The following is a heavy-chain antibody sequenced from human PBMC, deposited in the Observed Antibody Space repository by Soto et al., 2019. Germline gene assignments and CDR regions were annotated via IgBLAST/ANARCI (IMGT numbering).Heavy chain of an antibody. J-gene: IGHJ6*02. Sequence: QVQLVQSGAEVKKPGSSVKVSCKASGGTFSSYTISWVRQAPGQGLEWMGRIIPILGIANYAQMFQGIVTTAAAITTSKAYLEMTSLSTEDTAVYYCARIRGSYGMDVWGQGTTVTVSS. CDR3: ARIRGSYGMDV. CDR1: GGTFSSYT. V-gene: IGHV1-69*02. D-gene: IGHD3-10*01. CDR2: IIPILGIA.